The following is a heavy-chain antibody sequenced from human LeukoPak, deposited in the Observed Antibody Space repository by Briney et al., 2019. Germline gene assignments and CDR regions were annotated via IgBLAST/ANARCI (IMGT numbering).Heavy chain of an antibody. V-gene: IGHV4-39*07. CDR3: ARDAALSIAVETPPHYGMDV. J-gene: IGHJ6*02. CDR1: GGSISSGDYY. D-gene: IGHD6-19*01. Sequence: SETLSLTCTVSGGSISSGDYYWSWIRQPPGKGLEWIGSIYYSGSTYYNPSLKSRVTISVDTSKNQFSLKLSSVTAADTAVYYCARDAALSIAVETPPHYGMDVWGQGTTVTVSS. CDR2: IYYSGST.